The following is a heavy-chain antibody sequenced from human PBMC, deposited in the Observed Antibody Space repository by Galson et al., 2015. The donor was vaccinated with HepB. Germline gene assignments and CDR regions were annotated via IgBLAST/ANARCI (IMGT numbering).Heavy chain of an antibody. CDR2: ISTSGSTI. D-gene: IGHD2-2*01. J-gene: IGHJ6*02. CDR3: ASLSGTRAGGYYGMDV. Sequence: SLRLSCAASGFTFSDYYMSWIRQAPGKGLEWVPYISTSGSTIYYADSVKGRFTISRDNAKNSLYLQMNSLRAEDTAVYYCASLSGTRAGGYYGMDVWGQGTTVTVSS. CDR1: GFTFSDYY. V-gene: IGHV3-11*01.